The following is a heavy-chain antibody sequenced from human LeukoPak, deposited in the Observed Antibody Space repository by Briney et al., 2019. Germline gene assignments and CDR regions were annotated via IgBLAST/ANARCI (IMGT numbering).Heavy chain of an antibody. CDR2: INHSGST. CDR1: GGSFSGYY. CDR3: ARVPSRYDILTGYYPWAGLDV. D-gene: IGHD3-9*01. V-gene: IGHV4-34*01. J-gene: IGHJ6*02. Sequence: PSETLSLTCAVYGGSFSGYYWSWIRQPPGKGLEWIGEINHSGSTNYNPSLKSRVTISVDRSNNQFFLKMNSVTAADTAVYFCARVPSRYDILTGYYPWAGLDVWGQGITVTVSS.